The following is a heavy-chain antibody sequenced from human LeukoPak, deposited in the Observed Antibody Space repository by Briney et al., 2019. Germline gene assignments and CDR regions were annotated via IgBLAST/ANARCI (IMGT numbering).Heavy chain of an antibody. CDR2: ISYDGSNK. Sequence: GGSLRLSCAASGFTFSSYGMHWVRQAPGKGLEWVAVISYDGSNKYYADSVKGRFTISRDNSENTLYLQMNSLRAEDTAVYYCAKDPDGYKPLAWGQGTLVTVSS. CDR3: AKDPDGYKPLA. J-gene: IGHJ5*02. V-gene: IGHV3-30*18. CDR1: GFTFSSYG. D-gene: IGHD5-24*01.